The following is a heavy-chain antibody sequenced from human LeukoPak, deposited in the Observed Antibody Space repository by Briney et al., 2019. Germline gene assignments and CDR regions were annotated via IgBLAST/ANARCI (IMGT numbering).Heavy chain of an antibody. Sequence: ASVTVSCKASGYTFTSYDINWVRQATGQGLEWVGWMNPNSGNTGYAQKFQGRVTMTRNTSISTAYMELSSLRSEDTAVYYCARVRAAAGTYWYFDLWGRGTLVTVSS. CDR1: GYTFTSYD. CDR2: MNPNSGNT. J-gene: IGHJ2*01. CDR3: ARVRAAAGTYWYFDL. D-gene: IGHD6-13*01. V-gene: IGHV1-8*01.